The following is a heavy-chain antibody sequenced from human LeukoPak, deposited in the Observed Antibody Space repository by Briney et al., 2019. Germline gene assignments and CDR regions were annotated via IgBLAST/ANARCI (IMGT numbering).Heavy chain of an antibody. CDR3: AGQRGYSGYDPYY. CDR1: GGSISSSSYY. Sequence: SETLSLTCTVSGGSISSSSYYWGWIRQPPGKGLEWIGSIYYSGSTYYNPSLKSRVTISVDTSKNQFSLKLSSVTAADTAVYYCAGQRGYSGYDPYYWGQGTLVTVSS. J-gene: IGHJ4*02. V-gene: IGHV4-39*01. D-gene: IGHD5-12*01. CDR2: IYYSGST.